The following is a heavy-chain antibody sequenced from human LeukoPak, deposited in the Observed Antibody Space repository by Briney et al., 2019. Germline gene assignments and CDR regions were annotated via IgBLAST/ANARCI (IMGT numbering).Heavy chain of an antibody. CDR3: ARDREDYGSALYYFDY. Sequence: GGSLTLSCAASGFTFSSYAMHWVRQAPGKGLEWVAVISYDGSNKYYADSVKGRFTISRDNSKNTLYLQMNSLRAEDTAVYYCARDREDYGSALYYFDYWGQGTLVTVSS. CDR1: GFTFSSYA. D-gene: IGHD3-10*01. J-gene: IGHJ4*02. CDR2: ISYDGSNK. V-gene: IGHV3-30-3*01.